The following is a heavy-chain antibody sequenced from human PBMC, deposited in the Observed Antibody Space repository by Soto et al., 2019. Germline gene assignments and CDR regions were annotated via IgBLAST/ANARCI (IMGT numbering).Heavy chain of an antibody. D-gene: IGHD1-26*01. CDR3: AHRLTWDAFDI. V-gene: IGHV2-5*02. CDR2: IYWDDEK. J-gene: IGHJ3*02. CDR1: GFSLSDNGVG. Sequence: QITLKESGPTLVKRTQTLTLTCTFSGFSLSDNGVGVGWIRQPPGKALEWLALIYWDDEKIYSPSLKTRLTITQDTSKNQVLLTMTNMDPVDTATYYCAHRLTWDAFDIWGQGTMVTVSS.